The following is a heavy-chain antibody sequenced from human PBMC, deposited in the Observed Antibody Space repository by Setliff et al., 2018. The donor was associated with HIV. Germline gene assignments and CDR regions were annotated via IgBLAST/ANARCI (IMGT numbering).Heavy chain of an antibody. CDR3: ARDHMSVGAWVGATSRGLFQH. CDR2: INPSSTST. CDR1: GYTFTTYY. J-gene: IGHJ1*01. Sequence: ASVKVSCKASGYTFTTYYIHWVRQAPGQGLEWMGIINPSSTSTNYAQRFQGRGTMTRDTSMRTVYMELSSLRSEDTAVYYCARDHMSVGAWVGATSRGLFQHWGQGTLVTVSS. V-gene: IGHV1-46*01. D-gene: IGHD1-26*01.